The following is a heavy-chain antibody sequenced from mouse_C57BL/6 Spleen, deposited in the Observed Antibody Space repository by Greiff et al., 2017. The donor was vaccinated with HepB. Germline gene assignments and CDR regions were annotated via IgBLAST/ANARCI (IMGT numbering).Heavy chain of an antibody. V-gene: IGHV1-39*01. Sequence: EVKLQESGPELVKPGASVKISCKASGYSFTDYNMNWVKQSNGKSLEWIGVINPNYGTTSYNQKFKGKATLTVDQSSSTAYMQLNSLTSEDSAVYYCARNYYGSSYVAPSFDYWGQGTTLTVSS. CDR2: INPNYGTT. CDR3: ARNYYGSSYVAPSFDY. CDR1: GYSFTDYN. D-gene: IGHD1-1*01. J-gene: IGHJ2*01.